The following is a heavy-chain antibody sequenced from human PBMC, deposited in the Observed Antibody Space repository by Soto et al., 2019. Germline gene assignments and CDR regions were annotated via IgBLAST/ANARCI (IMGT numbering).Heavy chain of an antibody. CDR1: GGSFSGYY. CDR3: GRGDIVVVPAAIGVLDYYYYYYMDV. V-gene: IGHV4-34*01. J-gene: IGHJ6*03. CDR2: FNHSGST. Sequence: SETLSLTCAVYGGSFSGYYWSWIRQPPGKGLEWIGEFNHSGSTNYNPSLKTRVTISVDTSKNQFSLKLSSVTAADTAVYYCGRGDIVVVPAAIGVLDYYYYYYMDVWGKGTTVTAP. D-gene: IGHD2-2*01.